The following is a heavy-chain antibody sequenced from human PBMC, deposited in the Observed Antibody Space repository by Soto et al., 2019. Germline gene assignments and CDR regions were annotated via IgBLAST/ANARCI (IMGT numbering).Heavy chain of an antibody. V-gene: IGHV4-59*01. CDR1: GDFLSSYY. D-gene: IGHD2-15*01. CDR2: IYYSGIT. J-gene: IGHJ4*02. CDR3: ARGGCSGGSCQALDY. Sequence: QVQLQESGPGLVKPSETLSLTCTVSGDFLSSYYWGWIRQSPVKGLGWIGYIYYSGITNYNASLKSRVTMSVDTSNNQFSLKLNSVTAADTAVYYCARGGCSGGSCQALDYWGQGTLVTVSS.